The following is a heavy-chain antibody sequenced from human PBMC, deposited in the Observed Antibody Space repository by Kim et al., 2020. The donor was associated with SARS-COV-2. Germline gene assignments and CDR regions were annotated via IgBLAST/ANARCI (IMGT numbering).Heavy chain of an antibody. J-gene: IGHJ4*02. CDR1: GDSVSSNSAA. V-gene: IGHV6-1*01. CDR2: TYYRSKWYK. Sequence: SQTLSLTCAISGDSVSSNSAAWNWIRQSPSRGLEWLGRTYYRSKWYKDYALSVKGRITIIPDTSKNQFSLHLNSVTPDDTAVYYCARGGWEFDYWGQGTLVTVSS. CDR3: ARGGWEFDY. D-gene: IGHD6-19*01.